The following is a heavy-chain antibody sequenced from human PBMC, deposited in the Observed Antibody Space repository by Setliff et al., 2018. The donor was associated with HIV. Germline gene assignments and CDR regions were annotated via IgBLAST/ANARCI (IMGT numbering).Heavy chain of an antibody. J-gene: IGHJ3*02. Sequence: ASVKVSCKASGYTFTNYNIHWVQQAPGKGLQWMGRINPKNGKTIYAEKFQGRVTIIADTSIDTTYMELSSLRSEDTAIYYCAAEGNIFDIWGQGTMVTVSS. CDR2: INPKNGKT. V-gene: IGHV1-69-2*01. CDR1: GYTFTNYN. CDR3: AAEGNIFDI.